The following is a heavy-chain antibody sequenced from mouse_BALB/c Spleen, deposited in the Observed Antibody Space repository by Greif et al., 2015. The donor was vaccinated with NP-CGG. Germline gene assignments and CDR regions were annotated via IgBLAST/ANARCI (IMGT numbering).Heavy chain of an antibody. J-gene: IGHJ2*01. CDR3: ARNWYYFDY. CDR1: GFSLTSYG. CDR2: IWSGGST. V-gene: IGHV2-2*02. Sequence: QVQLQQSGPGLVQPSQSLSITCTVSGFSLTSYGVHWVRQSPGKGLEWLGVIWSGGSTDYNAALISRLSISKDNSKSQVFFKMSSLQANDTAIYYCARNWYYFDYWGQGTTLTVSS.